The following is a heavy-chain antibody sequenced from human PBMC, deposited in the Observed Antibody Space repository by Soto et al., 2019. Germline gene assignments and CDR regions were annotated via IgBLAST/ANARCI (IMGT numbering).Heavy chain of an antibody. V-gene: IGHV3-53*01. D-gene: IGHD5-18*01. CDR3: ARFSGYPNYYFDY. J-gene: IGHJ4*02. CDR2: IYSGGST. Sequence: EVQLVESGGGLIQPGGSLRLSCTASGFTVSSNYTSWVRQAPGKGLEWVSVIYSGGSTYYADSVKGRFTISRDSSKNTLYLQMNSLRAEDTAVYYCARFSGYPNYYFDYWGQGTLVTVSS. CDR1: GFTVSSNY.